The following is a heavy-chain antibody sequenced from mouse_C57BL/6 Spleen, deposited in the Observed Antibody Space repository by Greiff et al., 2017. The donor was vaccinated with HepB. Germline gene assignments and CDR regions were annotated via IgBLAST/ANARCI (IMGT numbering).Heavy chain of an antibody. CDR3: ARKEGYYGSSSAWFAY. Sequence: EVKLQESGGGLVQPGGSLKLSCAASGFTFSDYYMYWVRQTPEKRLEWVAYISNGGGSTYYPDTVKGRFTISRDNAKNTLYLQMSRLKSEDTAMYYCARKEGYYGSSSAWFAYWGQGTLVTVSA. CDR1: GFTFSDYY. CDR2: ISNGGGST. J-gene: IGHJ3*01. D-gene: IGHD1-1*01. V-gene: IGHV5-12*01.